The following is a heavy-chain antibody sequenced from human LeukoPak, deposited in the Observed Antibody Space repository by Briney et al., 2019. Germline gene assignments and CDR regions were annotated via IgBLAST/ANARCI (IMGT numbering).Heavy chain of an antibody. Sequence: GGSLRLSCAASGFTFSSYWMSWVRQAPGKGLEWVANIKQDGSEKYYVDSVKGRFTISRDNAKNSLYLQMNSLRAEDTAVYYCAGMVRGVTPFFDYWGQGTLVTVS. V-gene: IGHV3-7*01. CDR1: GFTFSSYW. J-gene: IGHJ4*02. CDR3: AGMVRGVTPFFDY. D-gene: IGHD3-10*01. CDR2: IKQDGSEK.